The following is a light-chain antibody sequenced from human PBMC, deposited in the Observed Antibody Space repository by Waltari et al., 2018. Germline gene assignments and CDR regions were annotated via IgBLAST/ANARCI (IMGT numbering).Light chain of an antibody. J-gene: IGKJ5*01. CDR2: DSS. Sequence: EVVLTQSPVTLSLSPGERATLSCRASQSVGKFLAGYQKKPGQAPRRLIYDSSNRATGIPVTFSGSGSGTDFTLTISRVQPEDFALYFCQQRSDWPPSITFGQGTRLEI. CDR3: QQRSDWPPSIT. V-gene: IGKV3-11*01. CDR1: QSVGKF.